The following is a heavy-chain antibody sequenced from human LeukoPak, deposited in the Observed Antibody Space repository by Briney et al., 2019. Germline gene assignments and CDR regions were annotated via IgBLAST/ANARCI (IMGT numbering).Heavy chain of an antibody. V-gene: IGHV3-21*01. D-gene: IGHD3-10*01. CDR2: MSSGGTYI. CDR3: ARDRPTGSSRLFVVQ. CDR1: GFSFSSFA. Sequence: GGSLRLSCTASGFSFSSFAMKWVRRAPGKGLEWLASMSSGGTYIYYADSGRGRFTIPRDNTENSLYLAMNNLRVEDTAIYYCARDRPTGSSRLFVVQWGQGTPVIVSS. J-gene: IGHJ4*02.